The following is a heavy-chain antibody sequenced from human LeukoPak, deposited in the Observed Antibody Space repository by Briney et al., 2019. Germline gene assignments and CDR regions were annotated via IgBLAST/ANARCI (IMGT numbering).Heavy chain of an antibody. CDR2: ISHSGNT. J-gene: IGHJ4*02. CDR1: GGSFSGNY. CDR3: ARDRGGDFWRNYYWRDFDS. Sequence: PSETLSLTCAVFGGSFSGNYWSWIRQSPGKGLEWIGEISHSGNTNYNPSLKRRVTISVDTSKHQFSLNLSSVTAADTAVYYCARDRGGDFWRNYYWRDFDSWGQGALVTVSS. D-gene: IGHD3-3*01. V-gene: IGHV4-34*01.